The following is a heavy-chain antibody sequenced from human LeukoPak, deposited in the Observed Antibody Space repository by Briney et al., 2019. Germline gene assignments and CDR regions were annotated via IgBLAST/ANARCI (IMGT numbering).Heavy chain of an antibody. V-gene: IGHV4-39*07. CDR1: GGSISSSSYY. J-gene: IGHJ4*02. CDR3: ARGRLTLDY. D-gene: IGHD4-23*01. Sequence: SETLSLTCTASGGSISSSSYYWGWIRQPPGKGLEWIGSIYHSGSTYYNPSLKSRVTISVDTSKNQFSLKLSSVTAADTAVYYCARGRLTLDYWGQGTLVTVSS. CDR2: IYHSGST.